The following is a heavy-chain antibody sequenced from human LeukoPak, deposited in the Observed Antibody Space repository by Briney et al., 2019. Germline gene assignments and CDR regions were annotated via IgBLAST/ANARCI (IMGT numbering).Heavy chain of an antibody. CDR1: GGSISSSSYY. Sequence: SETLSLTCTVSGGSISSSSYYWGWIRQPPGKGLEWIGSIYYSGSTYYNPSLKSRVTISVDTSKNQFSLKLSSVTAADTAVYYCARPAVAGDYWGQGTLVTVSS. CDR2: IYYSGST. J-gene: IGHJ4*02. CDR3: ARPAVAGDY. V-gene: IGHV4-39*01. D-gene: IGHD6-19*01.